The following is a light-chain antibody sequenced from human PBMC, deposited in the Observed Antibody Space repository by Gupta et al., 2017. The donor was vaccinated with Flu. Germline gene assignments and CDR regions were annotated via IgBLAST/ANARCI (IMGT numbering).Light chain of an antibody. V-gene: IGKV1-5*03. CDR1: QGMFTY. CDR2: QAS. CDR3: QDDNSYRS. Sequence: DIQLTQSPSALSASVGDRFTITCRASQGMFTYLAWYQQKPGKAPKLIIYQASTVATGVTSRFGGSGAGIEFTLTSSRRQQDDCAHYYCQDDNSYRSFGQGTKVEI. J-gene: IGKJ1*01.